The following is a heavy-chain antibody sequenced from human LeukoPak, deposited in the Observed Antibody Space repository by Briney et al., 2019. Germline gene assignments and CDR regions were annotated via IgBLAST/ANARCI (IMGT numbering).Heavy chain of an antibody. CDR1: RYRFTNYW. Sequence: GEFLKISCQGSRYRFTNYWITWVRPLPGGGLEWVGIIYPGDSDTRYSPSFQGQVIISADKSISTAYLQWSSLKASDTAMYYCAKSPSGFTYGRNWFDPWGQGTLVTVSS. D-gene: IGHD5-18*01. CDR3: AKSPSGFTYGRNWFDP. J-gene: IGHJ5*02. CDR2: IYPGDSDT. V-gene: IGHV5-51*01.